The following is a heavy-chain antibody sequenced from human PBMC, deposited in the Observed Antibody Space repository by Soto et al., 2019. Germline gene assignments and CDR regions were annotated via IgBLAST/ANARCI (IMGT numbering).Heavy chain of an antibody. V-gene: IGHV4-34*01. J-gene: IGHJ4*02. CDR2: IYHSGSN. CDR1: GESLSGYY. Sequence: QVQLQQWGAGLLKPSETLFLLCAVYGESLSGYYWSWIRQPPAKGLEWIGLIYHSGSNNYNPSLKSRVTISVDTSKNQFSLKLSSVTAADTAVYYCARRRETLDYWGQGTLVTVSS. D-gene: IGHD1-26*01. CDR3: ARRRETLDY.